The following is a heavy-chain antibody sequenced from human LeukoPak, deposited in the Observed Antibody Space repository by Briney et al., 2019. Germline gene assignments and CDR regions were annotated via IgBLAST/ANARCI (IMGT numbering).Heavy chain of an antibody. D-gene: IGHD3-10*01. CDR1: GGSISTYY. V-gene: IGHV4-59*01. J-gene: IGHJ4*02. CDR3: ARVGSGSFDY. Sequence: SETLSLTCTVSGGSISTYYWSWIRQPPGKGLEWIGYIYYSGNTNCNPSLKSRVTISIDTSKNQFSLKLTSVTAADTAVYYRARVGSGSFDYWGQETLVTVSS. CDR2: IYYSGNT.